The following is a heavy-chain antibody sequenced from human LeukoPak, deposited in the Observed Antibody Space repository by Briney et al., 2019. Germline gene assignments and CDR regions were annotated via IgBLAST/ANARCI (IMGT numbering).Heavy chain of an antibody. Sequence: SETLSLTCAVYGGSFSGYYWSWIRQPPGKGLEWIGEINHSGSTNYNPSLKSRVTISVDTSKNQFSLKLSSVTAADTAVYYCARGLYYGGQSSPLTDDAFDIWGQGTMVTVSS. D-gene: IGHD3-10*01. CDR2: INHSGST. CDR3: ARGLYYGGQSSPLTDDAFDI. J-gene: IGHJ3*02. CDR1: GGSFSGYY. V-gene: IGHV4-34*01.